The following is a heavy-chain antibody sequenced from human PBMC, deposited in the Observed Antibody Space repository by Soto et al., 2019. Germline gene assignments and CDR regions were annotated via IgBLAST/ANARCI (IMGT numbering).Heavy chain of an antibody. CDR2: ILYDGSNK. J-gene: IGHJ5*02. D-gene: IGHD5-12*01. V-gene: IGHV3-33*01. CDR3: ASDASAYDAGLYPLGFDP. CDR1: GFTFSTGG. Sequence: GGSLRLSWAASGFTFSTGGMQWGRQAPGKGVEGEAIILYDGSNKYYADSVKGRFTISRDDSKNTLYLQMNSLRVEDTAVYFCASDASAYDAGLYPLGFDPWGQGTLVTVSS.